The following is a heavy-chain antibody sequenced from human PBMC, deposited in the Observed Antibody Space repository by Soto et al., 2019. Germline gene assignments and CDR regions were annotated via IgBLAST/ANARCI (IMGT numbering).Heavy chain of an antibody. J-gene: IGHJ6*02. Sequence: GESLKVSCKGSGYSFTSYWISWVRQMPGKGLEWMGRIDPSDSYTNYSPSFQGHVTISADKSISTAYLQWSSLKASDTAMYYCARSRRGAYSSGWYSLSGYYNYGIDVWGQGTKVTVSS. D-gene: IGHD6-19*01. CDR2: IDPSDSYT. V-gene: IGHV5-10-1*01. CDR1: GYSFTSYW. CDR3: ARSRRGAYSSGWYSLSGYYNYGIDV.